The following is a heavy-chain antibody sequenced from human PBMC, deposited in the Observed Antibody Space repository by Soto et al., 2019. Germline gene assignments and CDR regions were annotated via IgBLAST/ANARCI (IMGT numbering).Heavy chain of an antibody. D-gene: IGHD3-10*01. CDR2: INHSGST. V-gene: IGHV4-34*01. J-gene: IGHJ4*02. CDR1: GGSFSGYY. CDR3: ARARFGDWNHY. Sequence: PKDSLAGTCAVYGGSFSGYYSGWIRQPPGKGLEWIGEINHSGSTNYNPSLKSRVTISVDTSKNQFSLKLSSVTAADKAVYYCARARFGDWNHYWGQGTSVPVSS.